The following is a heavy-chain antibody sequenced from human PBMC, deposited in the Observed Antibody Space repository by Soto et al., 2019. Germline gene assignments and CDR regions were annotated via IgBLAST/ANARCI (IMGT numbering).Heavy chain of an antibody. CDR2: IHYSGST. D-gene: IGHD3-22*01. Sequence: SETLSLTCTVSGGSISGYYWSWIRQSPGKGLEWIGYIHYSGSTNYNPSLKSRVTISVDTSKNQFSLKLSSVTAADTAVYYCARDYDSSTNNWFDPWGQGTLVTVSS. CDR1: GGSISGYY. J-gene: IGHJ5*02. CDR3: ARDYDSSTNNWFDP. V-gene: IGHV4-59*01.